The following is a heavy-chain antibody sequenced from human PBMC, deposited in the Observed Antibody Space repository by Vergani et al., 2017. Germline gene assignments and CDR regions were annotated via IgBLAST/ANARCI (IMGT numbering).Heavy chain of an antibody. J-gene: IGHJ3*01. D-gene: IGHD2-21*01. Sequence: QVQLQESGPGLVKPSQTLSLTCTVSGGSFSTGGQSWTWLRQSAGKGLEWIGRIYTSGATNYNPSLRSRVIMSVDASKKQFSLKLTSVTAADTAVYYCARDGGGYDKDALDVWGQGTKVTVTS. CDR1: GGSFSTGGQS. CDR2: IYTSGAT. CDR3: ARDGGGYDKDALDV. V-gene: IGHV4-61*02.